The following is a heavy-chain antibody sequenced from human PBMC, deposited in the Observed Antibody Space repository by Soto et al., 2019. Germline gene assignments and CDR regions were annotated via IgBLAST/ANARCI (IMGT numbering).Heavy chain of an antibody. V-gene: IGHV3-73*01. CDR2: IRSKANSYAT. D-gene: IGHD3-10*01. Sequence: LRLSCAASGFTFSGSAMHWVRQASGKGLEWVGRIRSKANSYATAYAASVKGRFTISRDDSKNTAYLQMNSLKTEDTAVYYCTRHVWFGESDEYYYYGMDVWGQGTTVTVSS. CDR3: TRHVWFGESDEYYYYGMDV. J-gene: IGHJ6*02. CDR1: GFTFSGSA.